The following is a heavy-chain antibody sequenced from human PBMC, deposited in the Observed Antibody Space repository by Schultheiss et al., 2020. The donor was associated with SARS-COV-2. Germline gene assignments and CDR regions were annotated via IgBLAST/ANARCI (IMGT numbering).Heavy chain of an antibody. CDR2: INDSGST. Sequence: SQTLSLTCAVYGGSFSGYYWSWIRQPPGKGLEWIGEINDSGSTNCNPSLKSRVTISVDTSKNQLSLRLSSVTAADTAVYYCARVDRRVIDYWGQGTLVTVSS. V-gene: IGHV4-34*01. CDR1: GGSFSGYY. D-gene: IGHD2-15*01. J-gene: IGHJ4*02. CDR3: ARVDRRVIDY.